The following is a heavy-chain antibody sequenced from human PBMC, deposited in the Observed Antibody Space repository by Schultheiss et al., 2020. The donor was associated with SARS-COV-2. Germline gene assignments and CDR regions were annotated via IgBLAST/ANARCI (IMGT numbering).Heavy chain of an antibody. V-gene: IGHV1-69*04. CDR1: GGTFSSYA. CDR3: ARAPMVRGVNEGKGGDYYYYGMDV. CDR2: IIPILGIA. Sequence: SVKVSCKASGGTFSSYAISWVRQAPGQGLEWMGRIIPILGIANYAQKFQGRVTITEDKSTSTAYMELSSLRSEDTAVYYCARAPMVRGVNEGKGGDYYYYGMDVWGQGTTVTVSS. J-gene: IGHJ6*02. D-gene: IGHD3-10*01.